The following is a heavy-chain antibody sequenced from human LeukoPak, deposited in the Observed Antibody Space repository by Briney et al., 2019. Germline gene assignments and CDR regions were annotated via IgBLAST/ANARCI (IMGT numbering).Heavy chain of an antibody. CDR3: AKGTSVTTWAYSDY. D-gene: IGHD4-17*01. CDR2: ISGSGDGT. CDR1: GHIFNSHV. J-gene: IGHJ4*02. Sequence: GRSLRLSCAACGHIFNSHVMRWVRQAPGKGLEWVSSISGSGDGTFYADSVRGRFTISSDYTRNKLYVQLRRRCADNAAVYYCAKGTSVTTWAYSDYWGQGTLVTVSS. V-gene: IGHV3-23*01.